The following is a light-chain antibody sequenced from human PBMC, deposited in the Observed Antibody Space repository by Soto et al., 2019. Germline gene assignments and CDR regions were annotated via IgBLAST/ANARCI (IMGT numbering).Light chain of an antibody. CDR2: NAD. Sequence: DIQMTQSPSTLSASVGDRVTITCRASQDINRWLAWYQQKPGKAPKILIYNADTSESGVPSRFSGSGYGTEFILTISSLQPDDFATYYCQQFSLYWAFGQGTKVEIK. CDR3: QQFSLYWA. J-gene: IGKJ1*01. V-gene: IGKV1-5*01. CDR1: QDINRW.